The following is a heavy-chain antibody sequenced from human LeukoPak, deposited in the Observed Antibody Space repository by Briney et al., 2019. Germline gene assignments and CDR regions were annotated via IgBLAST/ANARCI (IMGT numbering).Heavy chain of an antibody. Sequence: ASVKVSCKASGYTFTGHYMHWVRQAPGRGLEWMGRINPNSGGTNYAQKFQGRVTMTRDTSISTAYMELSRLRSDDTAVYYCARVETGTTRGNWFDPWGQGTLVTVSS. J-gene: IGHJ5*02. CDR1: GYTFTGHY. CDR2: INPNSGGT. D-gene: IGHD1-1*01. CDR3: ARVETGTTRGNWFDP. V-gene: IGHV1-2*06.